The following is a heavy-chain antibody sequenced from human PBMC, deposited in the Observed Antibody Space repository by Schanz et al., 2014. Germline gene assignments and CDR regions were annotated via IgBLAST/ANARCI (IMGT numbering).Heavy chain of an antibody. D-gene: IGHD6-19*01. J-gene: IGHJ4*02. V-gene: IGHV3-23*01. CDR3: VKTDAGWRFDY. Sequence: EVQLLESGGGLVQPGGSLRLSCAASGFTFSNYAINWVRQTPERGLEWVSGISDRGDGTNYGDSVRGRFTISRDNSRNTVYLQMNNVGVDDTATYYCVKTDAGWRFDYWGQGTLVIVSS. CDR2: ISDRGDGT. CDR1: GFTFSNYA.